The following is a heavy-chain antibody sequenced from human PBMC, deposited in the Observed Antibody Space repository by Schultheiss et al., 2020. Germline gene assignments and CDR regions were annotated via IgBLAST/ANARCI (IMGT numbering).Heavy chain of an antibody. Sequence: ASVKVSCKASGYTFTVYYMHWVRQAPGQGLEWMGWINPNSGGTNYAQKFQGRVTMTRDTSISTAYMELSRLRSDDTAVYYCARVRGGGSYSLPHYWGQGTLVTVSS. V-gene: IGHV1-2*02. J-gene: IGHJ4*02. D-gene: IGHD1-26*01. CDR3: ARVRGGGSYSLPHY. CDR1: GYTFTVYY. CDR2: INPNSGGT.